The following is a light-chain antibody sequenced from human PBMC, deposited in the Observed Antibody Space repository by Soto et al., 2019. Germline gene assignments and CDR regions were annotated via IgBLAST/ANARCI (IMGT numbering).Light chain of an antibody. J-gene: IGKJ4*01. CDR3: QRSYSATQVT. V-gene: IGKV1-39*01. CDR1: QSISNF. CDR2: GAF. Sequence: DIQMTQSPSSLSAYVGDRVTITCRTSQSISNFLTWYQQQPGKAPKLLIYGAFSLQSGVPSSFSGSGSGTDFSITISTLQSVEFAAYNCQRSYSATQVTLGGGGKVDLK.